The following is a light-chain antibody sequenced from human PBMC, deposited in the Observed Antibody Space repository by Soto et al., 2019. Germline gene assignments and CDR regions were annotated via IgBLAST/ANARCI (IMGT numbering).Light chain of an antibody. J-gene: IGKJ1*01. CDR1: QDINSY. CDR2: WAS. Sequence: IQLTQSPSSLSASIGDRVTITCRASQDINSYLAWYQQKPGQPPKLLIYWASTRESGVPDRFSGSGSGTDFTLTISSLQAEDVAVYYCQQYYSTPWTFGQGTKVDIK. CDR3: QQYYSTPWT. V-gene: IGKV4-1*01.